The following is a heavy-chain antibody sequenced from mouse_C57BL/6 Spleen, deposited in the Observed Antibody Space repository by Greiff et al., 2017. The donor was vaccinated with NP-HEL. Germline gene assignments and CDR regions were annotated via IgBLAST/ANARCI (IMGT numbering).Heavy chain of an antibody. CDR2: IYPRSGNT. D-gene: IGHD1-1*01. V-gene: IGHV1-81*01. CDR3: ARSDSHYYGSSYWYFDV. Sequence: QVQLQQSGAELARPGASVKLSCKASGYTFTSYGISWVKQRTGQGLEWIGEIYPRSGNTYYNEKFKGKATLTADKSSSTAYMELRSLTSEDSAVYFCARSDSHYYGSSYWYFDVWGTGTTVTVSS. CDR1: GYTFTSYG. J-gene: IGHJ1*03.